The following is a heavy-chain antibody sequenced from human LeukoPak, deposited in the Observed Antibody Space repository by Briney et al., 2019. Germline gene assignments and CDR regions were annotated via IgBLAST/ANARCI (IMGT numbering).Heavy chain of an antibody. CDR3: VRPHMNDYGGNFDD. V-gene: IGHV3-21*01. Sequence: GGSLRLSCVASGFSFSGYNMHWVRQTPGKGLEWVSSISRDSTIYKYSAASVRGRFIISSDTTKTSLYLHMNSLRAEDTAVYDRVRPHMNDYGGNFDDWGRGTRVTVSS. CDR1: GFSFSGYN. D-gene: IGHD4-23*01. CDR2: ISRDSTIYK. J-gene: IGHJ4*02.